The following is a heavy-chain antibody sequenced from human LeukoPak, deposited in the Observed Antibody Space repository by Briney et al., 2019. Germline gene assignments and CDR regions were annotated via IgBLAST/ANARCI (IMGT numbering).Heavy chain of an antibody. CDR2: IYYSGST. Sequence: SETLSLTCTVSGGSISSYYWSWIRQPPGKGLGWIGYIYYSGSTNYNPSLKSRVTISVDTSKNQFSLKLSSVTAADTAVYYCARMNSSSWYGGWFDPWGQGTLVTVSS. J-gene: IGHJ5*02. CDR3: ARMNSSSWYGGWFDP. CDR1: GGSISSYY. V-gene: IGHV4-59*01. D-gene: IGHD6-13*01.